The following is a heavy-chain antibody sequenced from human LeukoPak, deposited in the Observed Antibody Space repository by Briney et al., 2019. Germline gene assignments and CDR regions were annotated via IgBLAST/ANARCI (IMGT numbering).Heavy chain of an antibody. CDR2: IYYSGST. CDR3: ATRGYCSGGSCYEDY. J-gene: IGHJ4*02. Sequence: SETLSLTCTVSGGSISSSSCYWGWIRQPPGKGLEWIGSIYYSGSTYYNPSLKSRVTISVDTSKNQFSLKLSSVTAADTAVYYCATRGYCSGGSCYEDYWGQGTLVTVSS. V-gene: IGHV4-39*01. CDR1: GGSISSSSCY. D-gene: IGHD2-15*01.